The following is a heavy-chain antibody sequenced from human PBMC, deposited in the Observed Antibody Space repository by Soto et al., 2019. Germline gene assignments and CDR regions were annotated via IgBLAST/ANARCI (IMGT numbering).Heavy chain of an antibody. CDR1: GFSFNIYG. J-gene: IGHJ6*02. D-gene: IGHD6-6*01. V-gene: IGHV3-33*01. Sequence: GGSLRLSCAASGFSFNIYGMHWVRQAPGKGLEWVALIWFDGSYEYYADSVKGRFTISKENSKNTVYLQMDSLRAEDTAVYYCARPGRLPDLRPNTDFYGLDVWGQGTTVTVSS. CDR2: IWFDGSYE. CDR3: ARPGRLPDLRPNTDFYGLDV.